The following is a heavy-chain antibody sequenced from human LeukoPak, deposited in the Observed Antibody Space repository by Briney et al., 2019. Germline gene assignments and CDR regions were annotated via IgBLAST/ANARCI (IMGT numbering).Heavy chain of an antibody. D-gene: IGHD2-2*01. CDR3: ARQGSSSTSWQTIDY. CDR1: GYTFTNHW. Sequence: GESLKISCMGSGYTFTNHWIAWVRQMPGKGLECMGIINPVDSETRYSPSFQGQVTISVDKSITTASLQWSSLRASDTAMYYCARQGSSSTSWQTIDYWGQGTLVTVSS. J-gene: IGHJ4*02. V-gene: IGHV5-51*01. CDR2: INPVDSET.